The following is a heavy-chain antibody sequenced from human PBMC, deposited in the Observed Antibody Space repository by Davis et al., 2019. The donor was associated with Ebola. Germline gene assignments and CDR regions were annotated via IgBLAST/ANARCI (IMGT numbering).Heavy chain of an antibody. CDR1: GFTFSSYS. V-gene: IGHV3-21*01. CDR3: ARVRILWFGELLEYYYYGMDV. CDR2: ISSSSSYI. D-gene: IGHD3-10*01. Sequence: GESLKISCAASGFTFSSYSMNWVRQAPGKGLEWVSSISSSSSYIYYADSVKGRFTISRDNAKNSLYLQMNSLRAEDTAVYYCARVRILWFGELLEYYYYGMDVWGQGTTVTVSS. J-gene: IGHJ6*02.